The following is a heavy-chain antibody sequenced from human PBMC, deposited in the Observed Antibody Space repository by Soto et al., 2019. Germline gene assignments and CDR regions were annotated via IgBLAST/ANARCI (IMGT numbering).Heavy chain of an antibody. Sequence: QVQLVQSGAEVKKPGAPVKVSCKASGYTFTSYGISWVRQAPGQGLEWMGWISAYNGNTNYAQKRQGRVTMTTDTTTSKANRELRSLRSDDTAVYYCARDPPRSLQYQLLPNYYYYDMDVWGKGTTVTVSS. CDR2: ISAYNGNT. D-gene: IGHD2-2*01. V-gene: IGHV1-18*01. CDR1: GYTFTSYG. CDR3: ARDPPRSLQYQLLPNYYYYDMDV. J-gene: IGHJ6*03.